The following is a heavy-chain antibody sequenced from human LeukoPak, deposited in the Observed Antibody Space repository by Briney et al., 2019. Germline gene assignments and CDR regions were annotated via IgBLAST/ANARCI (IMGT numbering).Heavy chain of an antibody. D-gene: IGHD3-3*01. CDR1: GYTFTSYG. V-gene: IGHV1-18*01. Sequence: ASVKVSCKASGYTFTSYGISWVRQAPGQGLERMGWISAYNGNTNYAQKLQGRVTMTTDTSTSTAYMELRSLRSDDTAVYYCARGGEFYYDFWSGYYPYYFDYWGQGTLVTVSS. CDR2: ISAYNGNT. J-gene: IGHJ4*02. CDR3: ARGGEFYYDFWSGYYPYYFDY.